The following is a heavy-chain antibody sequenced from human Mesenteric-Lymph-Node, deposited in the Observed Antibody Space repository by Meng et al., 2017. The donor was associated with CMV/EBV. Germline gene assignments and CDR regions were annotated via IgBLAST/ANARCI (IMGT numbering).Heavy chain of an antibody. CDR2: ISWNSGSI. D-gene: IGHD2-2*01. J-gene: IGHJ4*02. CDR1: GFTFDDYA. V-gene: IGHV3-9*01. CDR3: AKAGDIVVVPAYYFDY. Sequence: GGSLRLSCAASGFTFDDYAVHWVRQAPGKGLEWVSGISWNSGSIGYADSVKGRFTISRDNAKNSLYLQMNSLRAEDTALYYCAKAGDIVVVPAYYFDYWGQGTLVTVSS.